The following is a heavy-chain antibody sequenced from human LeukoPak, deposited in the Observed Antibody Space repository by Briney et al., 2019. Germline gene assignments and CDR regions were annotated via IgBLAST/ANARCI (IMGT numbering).Heavy chain of an antibody. J-gene: IGHJ4*02. CDR2: IWYDGTNK. D-gene: IGHD3-10*01. Sequence: PGRSLRLSCSASGFTFSSYGMHWVRQAPGKGLEWVAVIWYDGTNKYYADSVKGRFTISRDNSKNTLYLQMNSLRAEDTAVYYCARAMVRGVTPDYWGQGTLVTVSS. CDR3: ARAMVRGVTPDY. V-gene: IGHV3-33*01. CDR1: GFTFSSYG.